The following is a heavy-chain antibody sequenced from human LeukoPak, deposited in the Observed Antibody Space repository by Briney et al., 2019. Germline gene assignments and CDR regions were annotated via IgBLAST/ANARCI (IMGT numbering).Heavy chain of an antibody. CDR3: ARVLHASLYYDSSGYRY. D-gene: IGHD3-22*01. Sequence: GASVKVSCKASGYTFTSYGISWVRQAPGQGLEWMGWISAYNGNTNYAQKLQGRVTMTTDTSTSTAYMELRSLRSVDTAVYYCARVLHASLYYDSSGYRYWGQGTLVTVSS. J-gene: IGHJ4*02. CDR1: GYTFTSYG. V-gene: IGHV1-18*01. CDR2: ISAYNGNT.